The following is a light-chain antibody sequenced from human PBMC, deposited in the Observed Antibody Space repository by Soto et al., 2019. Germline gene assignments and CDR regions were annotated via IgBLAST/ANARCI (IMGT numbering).Light chain of an antibody. Sequence: QSVLTQPVSVSGSPGQSITISCTGTSSDVGGHNYVSWYQQHPGKAPKLMIYDVSNRPSGVSNRFSGSKSGNTASLTISGLQAEDEADYYCSSYTSSSTQVFGTGTKVTVL. CDR3: SSYTSSSTQV. V-gene: IGLV2-14*01. J-gene: IGLJ1*01. CDR1: SSDVGGHNY. CDR2: DVS.